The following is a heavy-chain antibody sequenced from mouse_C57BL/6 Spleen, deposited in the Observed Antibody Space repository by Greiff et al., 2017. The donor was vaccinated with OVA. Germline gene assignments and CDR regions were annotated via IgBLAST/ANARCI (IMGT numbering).Heavy chain of an antibody. J-gene: IGHJ2*01. D-gene: IGHD2-1*01. CDR1: GFNINDDY. V-gene: IGHV14-4*01. CDR3: TTGNYYFDD. CDR2: LDPANGDT. Sequence: VQLQQSGAELVRPGASVKLSCTASGFNINDDYMHWVKQRPEQGLEWIGWLDPANGDTEYASKFQGKATITADTSSNTAYLQLSSLTSEDTAVYYCTTGNYYFDDWGQGTTLTVSS.